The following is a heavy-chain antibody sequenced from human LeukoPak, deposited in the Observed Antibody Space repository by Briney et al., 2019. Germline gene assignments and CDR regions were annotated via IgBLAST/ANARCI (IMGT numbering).Heavy chain of an antibody. Sequence: GASVKVSCKASGYTFTSYGISWGRQAPGQGLEWMGWISAYNGNTNYAQKLQGRVTMTTGTSTSTAYMELRSLRSDDTAVYYCARSSGTTYYYYYYMDVWGKGTTVTVSS. D-gene: IGHD1/OR15-1a*01. CDR2: ISAYNGNT. CDR3: ARSSGTTYYYYYYMDV. J-gene: IGHJ6*03. CDR1: GYTFTSYG. V-gene: IGHV1-18*01.